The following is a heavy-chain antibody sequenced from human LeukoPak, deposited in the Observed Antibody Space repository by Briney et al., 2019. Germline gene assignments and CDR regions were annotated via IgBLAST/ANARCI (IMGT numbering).Heavy chain of an antibody. D-gene: IGHD6-6*01. CDR1: GGSISSSY. CDR2: IYYTGST. J-gene: IGHJ4*02. V-gene: IGHV4-59*08. CDR3: ARWRVKATHRPGFDY. Sequence: SETLSLTCTVSGGSISSSYWSWIRQPPGKGLEWIGYIYYTGSTTYNPSLKSRVTISVDTSKNQFSLKLSSVTAADTAVYYCARWRVKATHRPGFDYWGQGTLVAVSS.